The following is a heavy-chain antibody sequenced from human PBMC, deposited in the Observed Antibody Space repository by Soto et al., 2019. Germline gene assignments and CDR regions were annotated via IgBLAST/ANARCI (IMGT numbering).Heavy chain of an antibody. CDR2: IYYSGST. V-gene: IGHV4-39*01. CDR1: GGSISSSNYY. D-gene: IGHD3-3*01. Sequence: SETLSLTCTVSGGSISSSNYYWAWIRQPPGKGLEWIGSIYYSGSTYSNPSLNSRVTISADTSKSQFSLKLSSVTAADTAVYYCARRPQNPTFDYWGQGTLVTVSS. CDR3: ARRPQNPTFDY. J-gene: IGHJ4*02.